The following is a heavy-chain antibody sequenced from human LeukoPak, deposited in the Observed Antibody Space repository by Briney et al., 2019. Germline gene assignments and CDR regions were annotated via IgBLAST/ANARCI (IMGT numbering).Heavy chain of an antibody. CDR3: ARDNAPQTYSSGWYDS. CDR1: GFSFRTHW. V-gene: IGHV3-74*01. CDR2: INSDGNNT. Sequence: GGSLRLSCAASGFSFRTHWMHWVRQASGTGLVWVSRINSDGNNTNYAESVKGRFTISRDDAKNTLYLQMNSLRAEDSAVYYCARDNAPQTYSSGWYDSWGQGALVTVSS. J-gene: IGHJ5*01. D-gene: IGHD6-19*01.